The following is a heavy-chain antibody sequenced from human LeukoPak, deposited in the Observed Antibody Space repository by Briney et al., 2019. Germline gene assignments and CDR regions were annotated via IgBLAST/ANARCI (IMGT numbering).Heavy chain of an antibody. CDR1: GGTFSSYA. V-gene: IGHV1-69*13. CDR2: IIPIFGTA. CDR3: ARGLVDTAMVPYYYYGMDV. D-gene: IGHD5-18*01. Sequence: RASVKVSCKASGGTFSSYAISWVRQAPGQGLEWMGGIIPIFGTANYAQKFQGRVTITADESTSTAYMELSSLRSEDTAVYYCARGLVDTAMVPYYYYGMDVWGQGTTVTASS. J-gene: IGHJ6*02.